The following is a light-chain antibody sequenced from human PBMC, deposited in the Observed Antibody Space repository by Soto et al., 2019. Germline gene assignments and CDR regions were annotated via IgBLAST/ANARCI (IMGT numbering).Light chain of an antibody. CDR2: AAS. Sequence: DIQLTQSPSFLPASVGERVTISCRASQGISNYLAWYQQKPGKAPGLLMYAASTLQRGVSSRFSGSGSGTEFTLTISNLQREDFATYYCPQLNSYPLTFGGGTKVEIK. V-gene: IGKV1-9*01. CDR3: PQLNSYPLT. CDR1: QGISNY. J-gene: IGKJ4*01.